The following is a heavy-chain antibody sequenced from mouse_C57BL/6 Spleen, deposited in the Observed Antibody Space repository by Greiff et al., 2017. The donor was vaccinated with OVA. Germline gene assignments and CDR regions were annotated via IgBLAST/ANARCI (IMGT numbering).Heavy chain of an antibody. V-gene: IGHV5-12*01. CDR3: ARQGDDGYLYAMDY. D-gene: IGHD2-3*01. CDR2: ISNGGGST. CDR1: GFTFSDYY. Sequence: EVQLQESGGGLVQPGGSLKLSCAASGFTFSDYYMYWVRQTPEKRLEWVAYISNGGGSTYYPDTVKGRFTISRDNAKNTLYLQMSRLKSEDTAMYYCARQGDDGYLYAMDYWGQGTSVTVSS. J-gene: IGHJ4*01.